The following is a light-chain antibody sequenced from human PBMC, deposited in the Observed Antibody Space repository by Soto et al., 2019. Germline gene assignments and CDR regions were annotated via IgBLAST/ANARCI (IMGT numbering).Light chain of an antibody. CDR3: SSYTSSSSYV. J-gene: IGLJ1*01. V-gene: IGLV2-14*01. Sequence: QSALTQPASVSESPGQSITISCTGTSSDVGGYKYVSWYQQHPDKAPILIIYDVTNRPSGISNRFSGSKSGNTASLTISGLQAEDEADYYCSSYTSSSSYVFGTGTKFTV. CDR2: DVT. CDR1: SSDVGGYKY.